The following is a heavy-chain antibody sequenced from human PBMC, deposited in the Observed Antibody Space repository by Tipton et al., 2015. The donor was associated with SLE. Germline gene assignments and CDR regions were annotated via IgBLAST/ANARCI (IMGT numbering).Heavy chain of an antibody. CDR2: INQDGREI. CDR3: ARGYNRRGGGYFDS. J-gene: IGHJ4*02. CDR1: GFTFGSSW. Sequence: GSLRLSCADSGFTFGSSWMTWVRQTPGKGPEWVANINQDGREIHYADSVEGRFTISRDNAKNSLSLQMNSLGAEDTAVYYCARGYNRRGGGYFDSWGQGTLVTVSS. D-gene: IGHD1-14*01. V-gene: IGHV3-7*01.